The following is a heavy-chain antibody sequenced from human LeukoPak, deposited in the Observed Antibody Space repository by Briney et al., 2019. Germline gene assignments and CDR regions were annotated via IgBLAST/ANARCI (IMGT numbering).Heavy chain of an antibody. D-gene: IGHD4/OR15-4a*01. CDR1: GFTFNNYV. CDR2: ISYDGSKK. V-gene: IGHV3-30*18. CDR3: AKSSRTMAGFFDD. Sequence: GGSLRLSCEASGFTFNNYVMTWVRQAPGKGLEWVAVISYDGSKKYYTDSVKGRFTISRDNSKDTLYLQMNSLRAEDTAIYYCAKSSRTMAGFFDDWGQGTLVTVSS. J-gene: IGHJ4*02.